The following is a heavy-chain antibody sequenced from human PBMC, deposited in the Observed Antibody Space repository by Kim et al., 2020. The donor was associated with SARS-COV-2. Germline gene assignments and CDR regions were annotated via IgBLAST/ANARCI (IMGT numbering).Heavy chain of an antibody. V-gene: IGHV3-21*01. CDR1: GFTFSSYS. CDR2: ISSSSSYI. J-gene: IGHJ4*02. D-gene: IGHD5-12*01. Sequence: GGSLRLSCAASGFTFSSYSMNWVRQAPGKGLEWVSSISSSSSYIYYADSVKGRFTISRDNAKNSLYLQMNSLRAEDTAVYYCARVYSGYEHYFDYWGQGTLVTVSS. CDR3: ARVYSGYEHYFDY.